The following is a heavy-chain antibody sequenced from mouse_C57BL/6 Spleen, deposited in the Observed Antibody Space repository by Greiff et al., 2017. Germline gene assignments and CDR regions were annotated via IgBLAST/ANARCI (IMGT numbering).Heavy chain of an antibody. Sequence: EVKLEESGGGLVKPGGSLKLSCAASGFTFSDYGMHWVRQAPEKGLEWVAYISSGSSTIYYADTVKGRFTISRDNAKNTLFLQMTSLRSEDTAMYYGARDGNYYAMDDGGQGTSVTVSS. V-gene: IGHV5-17*01. D-gene: IGHD2-1*01. CDR2: ISSGSSTI. J-gene: IGHJ4*01. CDR1: GFTFSDYG. CDR3: ARDGNYYAMDD.